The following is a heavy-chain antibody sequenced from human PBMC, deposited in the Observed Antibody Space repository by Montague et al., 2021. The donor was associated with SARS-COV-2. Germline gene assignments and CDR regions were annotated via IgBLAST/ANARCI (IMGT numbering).Heavy chain of an antibody. CDR2: IWFDGSNK. V-gene: IGHV3-33*01. J-gene: IGHJ6*03. D-gene: IGHD2-2*02. CDR3: AREVVVPAAILYQGYYYYYYMDV. CDR1: GFTFSSYG. Sequence: SLRLSCAASGFTFSSYGMHWVRQAPGKGLEWVAVIWFDGSNKYYADSVKGRFTIPRDNSKTTLYLQMNSLRAEDTAVYYCAREVVVPAAILYQGYYYYYYMDVWGTGTTVTASS.